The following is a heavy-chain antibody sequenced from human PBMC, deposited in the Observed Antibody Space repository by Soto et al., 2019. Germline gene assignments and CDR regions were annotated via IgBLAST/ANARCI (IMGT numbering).Heavy chain of an antibody. CDR3: ALRRVGWNYFDY. Sequence: QITLKESGPTLVKPIQTLTLTCTFSGFSLSTSEVRVGWIRQPPGKALEWLALIYWDDDKRYSPSLKTRLTITKDTSKNQVVLTMTNMDPVYTATYYCALRRVGWNYFDYWGQGTLVTVSS. D-gene: IGHD2-15*01. CDR1: GFSLSTSEVR. J-gene: IGHJ4*02. CDR2: IYWDDDK. V-gene: IGHV2-5*02.